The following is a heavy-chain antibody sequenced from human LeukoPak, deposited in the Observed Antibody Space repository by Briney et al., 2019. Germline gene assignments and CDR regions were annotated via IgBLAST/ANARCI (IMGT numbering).Heavy chain of an antibody. V-gene: IGHV3-11*04. J-gene: IGHJ5*02. CDR1: GFTFSDYY. CDR2: ISSSGSTI. CDR3: ARDTEYCSSTSCKTAP. D-gene: IGHD2-2*01. Sequence: GGSLRLSCAASGFTFSDYYMSWIRQAPGKGLEWVSYISSSGSTIYYADSVKGRFTISRDNAKNSLYLQMNSLRAEDTAVYYCARDTEYCSSTSCKTAPWGQGTLVTVSS.